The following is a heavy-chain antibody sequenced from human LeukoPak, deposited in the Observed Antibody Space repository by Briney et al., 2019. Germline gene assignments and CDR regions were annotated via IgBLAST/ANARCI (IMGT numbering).Heavy chain of an antibody. CDR3: AKDYYYDSSGYHEAY. J-gene: IGHJ4*02. Sequence: GGSLRLSCAASGFTFSDYYMSWIRQAPGKGLEWVSYISSSGSTIYYADSVKGRFTISRDNAKNSLYLQMNSLRAEDTAVYYCAKDYYYDSSGYHEAYWGQGTLVTVSS. D-gene: IGHD3-22*01. V-gene: IGHV3-11*04. CDR1: GFTFSDYY. CDR2: ISSSGSTI.